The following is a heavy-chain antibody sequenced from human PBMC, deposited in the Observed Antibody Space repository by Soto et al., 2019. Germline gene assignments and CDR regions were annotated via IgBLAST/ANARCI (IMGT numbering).Heavy chain of an antibody. CDR1: GGSVSSGSYY. V-gene: IGHV4-61*01. D-gene: IGHD3-10*01. Sequence: QVQLQESGPGLVKPSETLSLTCTVSGGSVSSGSYYWSWIRQPPGKGLEWIGYIYYSGSTNYNPSLKSRVTISVDTSKNQFSLKLSSVTAADTAVYYCARRIQDYYGSGSYQGYYYGMDVWGQGTTVTVSS. J-gene: IGHJ6*02. CDR3: ARRIQDYYGSGSYQGYYYGMDV. CDR2: IYYSGST.